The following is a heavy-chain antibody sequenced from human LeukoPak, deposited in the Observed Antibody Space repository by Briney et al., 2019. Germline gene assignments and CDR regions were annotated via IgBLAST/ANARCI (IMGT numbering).Heavy chain of an antibody. Sequence: SVKVSCKASGGTFSNYAISWVRQAPGQGLEWMGGIIPIFGTANYAQKFQGRVTITADESTSTAYMELSSLRSEDTAVYYCASLGTKQLVRGWFDPWGQGTLVTVSS. D-gene: IGHD6-6*01. CDR2: IIPIFGTA. CDR1: GGTFSNYA. V-gene: IGHV1-69*13. CDR3: ASLGTKQLVRGWFDP. J-gene: IGHJ5*02.